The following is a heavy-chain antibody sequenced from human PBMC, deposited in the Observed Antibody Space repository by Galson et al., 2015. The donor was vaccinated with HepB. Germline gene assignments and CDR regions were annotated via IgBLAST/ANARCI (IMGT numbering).Heavy chain of an antibody. Sequence: SVKVSCKASGYTFTSYGISWVRQAPGQGLEWMGWISAYNGNTNYAQKLQGRVTMTTDTSTSTAYMELRSLRSDDTAVYYCARDPPSYYDILTGPRYYYYGMDVWGQGTTVTVSS. J-gene: IGHJ6*02. CDR1: GYTFTSYG. D-gene: IGHD3-9*01. V-gene: IGHV1-18*01. CDR2: ISAYNGNT. CDR3: ARDPPSYYDILTGPRYYYYGMDV.